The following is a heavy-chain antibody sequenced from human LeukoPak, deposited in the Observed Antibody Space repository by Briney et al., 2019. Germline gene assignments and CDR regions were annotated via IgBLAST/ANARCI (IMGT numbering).Heavy chain of an antibody. D-gene: IGHD6-6*01. Sequence: SETLSLTCAVSGASISSSGFYWGWVRQPPGMGLEWIASIYFGGKTFYNPSLKSRVTISVDTSQNHLSLKLTSVTAADTALYFCARHGVKRGGAAPTEYGYWGQGTLGTVSS. CDR2: IYFGGKT. V-gene: IGHV4-39*01. J-gene: IGHJ4*02. CDR1: GASISSSGFY. CDR3: ARHGVKRGGAAPTEYGY.